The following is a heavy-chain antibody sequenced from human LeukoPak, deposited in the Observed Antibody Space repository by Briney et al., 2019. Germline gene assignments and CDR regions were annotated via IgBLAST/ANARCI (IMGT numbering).Heavy chain of an antibody. CDR3: ARDHVSLTTYYYGSGSYPGDY. D-gene: IGHD3-10*01. Sequence: GESLKISCKGSGYTFTSYGISWVRQAPGQGLEWMGWISAYNGNTNYAQKLQGRVTMTTDTSTSTAYMELRSLRSDDTAVYYCARDHVSLTTYYYGSGSYPGDYWGQGTLVTVSS. CDR2: ISAYNGNT. V-gene: IGHV1-18*01. CDR1: GYTFTSYG. J-gene: IGHJ4*02.